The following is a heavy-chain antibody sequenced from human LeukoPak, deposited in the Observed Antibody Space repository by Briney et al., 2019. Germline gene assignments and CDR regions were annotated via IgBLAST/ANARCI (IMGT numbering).Heavy chain of an antibody. CDR2: INPNSGGT. CDR3: ARERPREYYYSDV. Sequence: ASVKVSCKASGYTFTGYYMDWVRQAPGQGLEWMGWINPNSGGTKYAQKFQGRVTMTRDTSINTVYMELSRLRSDDTGVYYCARERPREYYYSDVGGKGTTVTVSS. CDR1: GYTFTGYY. J-gene: IGHJ6*03. V-gene: IGHV1-2*02.